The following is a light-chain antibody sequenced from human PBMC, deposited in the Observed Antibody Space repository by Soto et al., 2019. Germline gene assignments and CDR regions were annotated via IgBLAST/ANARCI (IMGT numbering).Light chain of an antibody. CDR1: ESILYSSNNKNY. J-gene: IGKJ3*01. CDR3: QQYYSTPDT. Sequence: DIVMTQSPDSLAVSLGERATINCKSSESILYSSNNKNYLAWYQQRPGQPPKLLIYWASTRESGVPDRFSGSGSGTDFTLTIGSLQAEDVAVYYCQQYYSTPDTFGPGTKVDIK. CDR2: WAS. V-gene: IGKV4-1*01.